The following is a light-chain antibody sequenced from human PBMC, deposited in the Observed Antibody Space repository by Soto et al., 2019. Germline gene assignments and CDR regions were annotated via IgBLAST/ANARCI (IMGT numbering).Light chain of an antibody. J-gene: IGLJ3*02. CDR3: SSYTSSSTRV. Sequence: QSAPTQPASVSGSPGQSITISCTGTSSDVGGYNYVSWYQQHPGKAPKLMIYEVSNRPSGVSNRFSGSKSGNTASLTISGLQAEDEADYYCSSYTSSSTRVFGGATKLTVL. V-gene: IGLV2-14*01. CDR1: SSDVGGYNY. CDR2: EVS.